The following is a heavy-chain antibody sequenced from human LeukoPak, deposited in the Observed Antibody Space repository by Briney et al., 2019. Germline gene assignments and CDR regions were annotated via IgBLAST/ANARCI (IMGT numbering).Heavy chain of an antibody. CDR1: GGSFSGYY. CDR2: INHSGST. CDR3: ARGPSRDGHKFPGSAFDI. D-gene: IGHD1-26*01. V-gene: IGHV4-34*01. Sequence: SETLSLTCAVYGGSFSGYYWSWIRQPPGKGLEWIGEINHSGSTNYNPSLKSRVTISVDTSKNQFSLKLSSVTAADTAVYYCARGPSRDGHKFPGSAFDIWGQGTMVTVSS. J-gene: IGHJ3*02.